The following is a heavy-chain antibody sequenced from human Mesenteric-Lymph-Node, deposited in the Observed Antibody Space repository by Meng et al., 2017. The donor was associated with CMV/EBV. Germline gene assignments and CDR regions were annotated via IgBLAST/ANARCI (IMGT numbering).Heavy chain of an antibody. CDR2: ISASGTTM. J-gene: IGHJ4*02. CDR3: ARRPPPFTWTDY. CDR1: GLIFSDYY. Sequence: GGSLRLSCAASGLIFSDYYMSWIRQAPGKGLEWVSYISASGTTMFYADSVKGRFTISRDNAKNSLYLQMNSLRAEDTAVYYCARRPPPFTWTDYWGQGAQVTVSS. D-gene: IGHD3/OR15-3a*01. V-gene: IGHV3-11*01.